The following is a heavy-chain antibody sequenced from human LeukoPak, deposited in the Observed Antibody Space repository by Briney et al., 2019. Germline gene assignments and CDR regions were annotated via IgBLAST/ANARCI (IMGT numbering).Heavy chain of an antibody. CDR3: ARAGVDSSGYSDAFDI. CDR1: GDSIISSSYY. J-gene: IGHJ3*02. Sequence: SETLSLTCTVSGDSIISSSYYWGWIRQPPGKGLEWIGSIYYSGSTYYNPSLKSRVTISVDTSKNQFSLKLSSVTAADTAVYYCARAGVDSSGYSDAFDIWGQGTMVTVSS. CDR2: IYYSGST. D-gene: IGHD3-22*01. V-gene: IGHV4-39*07.